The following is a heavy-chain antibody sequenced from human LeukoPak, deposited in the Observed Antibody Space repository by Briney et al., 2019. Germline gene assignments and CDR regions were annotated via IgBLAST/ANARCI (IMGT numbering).Heavy chain of an antibody. V-gene: IGHV1-46*01. CDR1: GYTFTSYH. D-gene: IGHD4/OR15-4a*01. Sequence: ASVKVSCKASGYTFTSYHIHWVRQAPGQGLEWMGILNPSGGNTRYVQKFLGRVTVTRDTSTSTTYLDLSSLRSEDTAVYYCVRGLRVLDPWGQGTLVTVSS. CDR2: LNPSGGNT. J-gene: IGHJ5*02. CDR3: VRGLRVLDP.